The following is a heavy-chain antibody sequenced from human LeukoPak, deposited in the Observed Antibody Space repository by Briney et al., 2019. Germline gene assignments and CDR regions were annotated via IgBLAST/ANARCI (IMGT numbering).Heavy chain of an antibody. J-gene: IGHJ4*02. CDR1: GFTVSSNY. D-gene: IGHD4-23*01. V-gene: IGHV3-66*01. CDR3: ARERATVVTATYYFDY. CDR2: IYSGGST. Sequence: GGSLRLSCAASGFTVSSNYMSWVRQAPGKGLEWVSVIYSGGSTYYAGSVKGRFTISRDNSKNTLYLQMNSLRAEDTAVYYCARERATVVTATYYFDYWGQGTLVTVSS.